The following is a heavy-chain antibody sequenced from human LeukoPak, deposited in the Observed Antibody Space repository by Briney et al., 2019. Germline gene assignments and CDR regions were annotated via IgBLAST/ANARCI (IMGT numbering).Heavy chain of an antibody. D-gene: IGHD5-18*01. Sequence: VGSLRLSCAASGFSFISYEMNWVRQAPGKGLEWVSCISSSGNTIYYADSVKGRFTISRDNARNSLFLQLNSLRAEDTAVYYCARDGPGYSFYSWGQGNLVAPSS. J-gene: IGHJ4*02. V-gene: IGHV3-48*03. CDR2: ISSSGNTI. CDR1: GFSFISYE. CDR3: ARDGPGYSFYS.